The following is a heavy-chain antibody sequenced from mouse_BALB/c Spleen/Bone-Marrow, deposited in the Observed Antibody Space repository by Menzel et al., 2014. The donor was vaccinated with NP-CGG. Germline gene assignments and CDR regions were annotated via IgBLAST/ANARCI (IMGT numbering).Heavy chain of an antibody. J-gene: IGHJ2*01. CDR1: GYTFTSYW. D-gene: IGHD2-4*01. CDR3: ARKGADYEDY. CDR2: INPSNGRT. V-gene: IGHV1S81*02. Sequence: QVHVKQSGAELVKPGASVKLSCKASGYTFTSYWMHWVKQRPGQGLEWIGEINPSNGRTNYNEKFKTKATLTVDKSSNTAYMQLSRLTSEDSAVHYCARKGADYEDYWGQGTTLTVSS.